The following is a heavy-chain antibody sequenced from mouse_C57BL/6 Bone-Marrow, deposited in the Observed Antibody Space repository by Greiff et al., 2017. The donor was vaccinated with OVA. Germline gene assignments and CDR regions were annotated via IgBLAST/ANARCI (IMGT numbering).Heavy chain of an antibody. Sequence: EVKLVDSGGGLVQPGGSLKLSCAASGFTFSDYGMAWVRQAPRKGPEWVAFISNLAYSIYYADNVTGRFTISRENAKNTLYLEMSSLRSEDTAMYYCARHDDGEDWGQGTLVTVSA. D-gene: IGHD2-3*01. V-gene: IGHV5-15*01. CDR1: GFTFSDYG. J-gene: IGHJ3*01. CDR2: ISNLAYSI. CDR3: ARHDDGED.